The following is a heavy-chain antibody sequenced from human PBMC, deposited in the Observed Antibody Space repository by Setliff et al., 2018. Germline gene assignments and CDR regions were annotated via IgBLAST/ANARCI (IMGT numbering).Heavy chain of an antibody. CDR1: GYTFTNYW. V-gene: IGHV5-51*01. CDR2: IYPGDSDT. Sequence: GESLKISCKGSGYTFTNYWIAWVRQMPGKGLEWMGIIYPGDSDTRYSPSFQGQVTISADKSITTAYLQWSTLKTSDTAMYYCARSTVTQDFDYWGLGTLVTVSS. CDR3: ARSTVTQDFDY. J-gene: IGHJ4*02. D-gene: IGHD4-17*01.